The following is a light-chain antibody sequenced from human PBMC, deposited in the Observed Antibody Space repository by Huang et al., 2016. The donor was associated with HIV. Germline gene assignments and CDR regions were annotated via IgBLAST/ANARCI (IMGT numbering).Light chain of an antibody. CDR1: QSISSY. CDR2: AAS. V-gene: IGKV1-39*01. Sequence: DIQMTQSPSSLSASVGDRVTITCRATQSISSYLKWYQQKPGKAPKLLLYAASTLQSGVPSNFSGSGSGTDFTLTISSLQPDDFATYYCQQSYSTPYTFGQGTKVEIK. J-gene: IGKJ2*01. CDR3: QQSYSTPYT.